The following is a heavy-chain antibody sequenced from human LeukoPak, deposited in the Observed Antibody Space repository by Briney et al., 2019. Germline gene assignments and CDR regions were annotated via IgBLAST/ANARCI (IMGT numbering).Heavy chain of an antibody. D-gene: IGHD3-9*01. Sequence: SETLSLTCTVSGDSVSGISFYWSWIRQPPGKGLQYVGYIQYSGSTNYNPSLKSRVTLSVDTSKNQFSLKLSSVTAADTAVYYCARTYYDILTGYPYNWFDPWGQGTLVTVSS. J-gene: IGHJ5*02. V-gene: IGHV4-61*01. CDR2: IQYSGST. CDR3: ARTYYDILTGYPYNWFDP. CDR1: GDSVSGISFY.